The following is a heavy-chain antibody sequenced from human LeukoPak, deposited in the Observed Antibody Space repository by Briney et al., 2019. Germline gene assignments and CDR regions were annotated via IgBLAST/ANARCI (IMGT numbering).Heavy chain of an antibody. Sequence: LPGGSLRLSCAASGFTFSSNWIHWVRQAPGKGLEWVSSISGSGDRTYYADSVKGRFTISRDNSKNTLYLQMNSLRTEDTAVYYCAKNRLGSSNGWAFDYWGQGTLVTVSS. V-gene: IGHV3-23*01. CDR2: ISGSGDRT. D-gene: IGHD6-25*01. CDR3: AKNRLGSSNGWAFDY. J-gene: IGHJ4*02. CDR1: GFTFSSNW.